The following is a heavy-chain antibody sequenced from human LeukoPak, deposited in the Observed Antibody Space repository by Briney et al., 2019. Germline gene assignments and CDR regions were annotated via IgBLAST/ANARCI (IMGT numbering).Heavy chain of an antibody. CDR3: AISKTNIAVAGT. Sequence: SETLSVTCTVSGGSISSYYWSWIRQPPGKGLEWIGYIYYSGSTNYNPSLKSRVTISVDTSKNQFSLKLSSVTAADTAVYYCAISKTNIAVAGTWGQGTLVTVSS. D-gene: IGHD6-19*01. V-gene: IGHV4-59*08. CDR1: GGSISSYY. CDR2: IYYSGST. J-gene: IGHJ5*02.